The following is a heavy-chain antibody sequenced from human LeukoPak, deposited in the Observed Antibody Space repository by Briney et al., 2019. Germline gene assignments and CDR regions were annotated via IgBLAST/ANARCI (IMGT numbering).Heavy chain of an antibody. CDR2: IYSSGST. CDR1: GGSISYYY. D-gene: IGHD6-19*01. V-gene: IGHV4-4*07. Sequence: SETLSLTCTVSGGSISYYYWSWIRQPAGKGLEWIGRIYSSGSTNYNPSLKSRVTMSVDTSKNQFSLKLSSVTAADTAVYYCARTKAVAGEPLDYWGQGTLVTVSS. J-gene: IGHJ4*02. CDR3: ARTKAVAGEPLDY.